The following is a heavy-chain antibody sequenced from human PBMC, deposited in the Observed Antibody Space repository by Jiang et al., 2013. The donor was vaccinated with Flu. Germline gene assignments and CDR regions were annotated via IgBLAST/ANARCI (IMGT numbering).Heavy chain of an antibody. CDR1: GFIFDDYA. CDR2: ISWNSGSI. V-gene: IGHV3-9*01. Sequence: LVESGGGLVQPGRSLRLSCAASGFIFDDYAMHWVRQAPGKGLEWVSGISWNSGSIAYADSVKGRFTISRDNAKNFLYLQMNSLRPEDTALYYCAKDRIPYSTSWYFDLWGRGTLVTVSS. CDR3: AKDRIPYSTSWYFDL. D-gene: IGHD6-13*01. J-gene: IGHJ2*01.